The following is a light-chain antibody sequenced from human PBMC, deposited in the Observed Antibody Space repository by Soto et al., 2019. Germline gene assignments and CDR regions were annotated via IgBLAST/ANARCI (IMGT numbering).Light chain of an antibody. CDR1: SSDIGSNNY. CDR2: EGS. CDR3: SSYTTTTRL. Sequence: QSALTQPASVSGSPGQSITISCTGTSSDIGSNNYVSWFQQRPGKAPTLIIYEGSNRPSGVSNHFSGSKSGNTASLTISGLLPEDEAEYYCSSYTTTTRLFGGGTKLTVL. J-gene: IGLJ3*02. V-gene: IGLV2-14*01.